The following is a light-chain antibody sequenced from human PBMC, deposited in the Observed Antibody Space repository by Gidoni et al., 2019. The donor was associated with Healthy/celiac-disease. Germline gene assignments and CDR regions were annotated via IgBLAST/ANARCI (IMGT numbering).Light chain of an antibody. CDR1: QSVSST. J-gene: IGKJ3*01. Sequence: EIVMTQSTATLSVSPGERATLSCRASQSVSSTLASYQHQPGQPPRLLIYGASTRATGLPARCSGSSSGTDFTLTISSLQSEDFAVYYCQQYNNSPPIFGPGTKVDIK. V-gene: IGKV3-15*01. CDR3: QQYNNSPPI. CDR2: GAS.